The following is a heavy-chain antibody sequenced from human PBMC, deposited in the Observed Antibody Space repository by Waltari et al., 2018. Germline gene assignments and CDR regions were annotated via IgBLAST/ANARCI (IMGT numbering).Heavy chain of an antibody. CDR3: AKHIAVAGTGIDY. CDR2: ISGSGGST. D-gene: IGHD6-19*01. V-gene: IGHV3-23*01. J-gene: IGHJ4*02. CDR1: GFTFSSYA. Sequence: EVQLLESGGGLVQPGGSLRLYCAASGFTFSSYAMSWVRQAPGKWLGGVFAISGSGGSTYYADSVKGRFTISRDNSKNTLYLQMNSLRAEDTAVYYCAKHIAVAGTGIDYWGQGTLVTVSS.